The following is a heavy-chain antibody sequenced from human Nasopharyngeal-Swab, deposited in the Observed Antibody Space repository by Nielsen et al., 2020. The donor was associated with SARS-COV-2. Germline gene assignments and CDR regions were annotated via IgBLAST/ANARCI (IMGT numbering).Heavy chain of an antibody. D-gene: IGHD3-22*01. CDR3: ATAWAYYYDSSGYDY. J-gene: IGHJ4*02. CDR1: GYTFSDYY. Sequence: ASVKVSCKASGYTFSDYYMEWVRQAPGKGLEWMGGFDPEDGETIYAQKFQGRVTMTEDTSTDTAYMELSSLRSEDTAVYYCATAWAYYYDSSGYDYWGQGTLVTVSS. V-gene: IGHV1-24*01. CDR2: FDPEDGET.